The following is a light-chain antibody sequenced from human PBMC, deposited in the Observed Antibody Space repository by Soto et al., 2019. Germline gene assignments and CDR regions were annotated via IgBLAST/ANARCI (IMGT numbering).Light chain of an antibody. CDR3: QQYGSSPIT. CDR2: GAS. CDR1: QSVSSSY. Sequence: EIVLTQSPGTLSLSPGERATLSCRASQSVSSSYLAWYQQKPGQSPRLLIYGASSRATGIPDTFSGSGSGTDFTLTTSRLAPEDFAVEYWQQYGSSPITCGQGKRLESK. V-gene: IGKV3-20*01. J-gene: IGKJ5*01.